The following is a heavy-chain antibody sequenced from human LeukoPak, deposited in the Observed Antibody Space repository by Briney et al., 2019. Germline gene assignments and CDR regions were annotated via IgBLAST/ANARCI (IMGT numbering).Heavy chain of an antibody. D-gene: IGHD2-2*01. V-gene: IGHV4-59*01. CDR3: ARGVIVVPAASYWFDP. Sequence: SETLSLTCTVSGGSISSYYWSWIRQPPGKGLEWIGYIYYSGSTNYNPFLKSRVTISVDTSKNQFSLKLSSVTAADTAVYYCARGVIVVPAASYWFDPWGQGTLVTVSS. CDR1: GGSISSYY. J-gene: IGHJ5*02. CDR2: IYYSGST.